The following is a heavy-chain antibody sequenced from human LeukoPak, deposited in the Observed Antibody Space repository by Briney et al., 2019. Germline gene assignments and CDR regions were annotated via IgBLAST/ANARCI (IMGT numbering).Heavy chain of an antibody. D-gene: IGHD3-3*01. J-gene: IGHJ4*02. CDR2: VYYSGST. CDR1: GGSISSGDYY. CDR3: ARREYYDFWSCYGGNLP. V-gene: IGHV4-30-4*08. Sequence: PSETLSLTCTVSGGSISSGDYYWSWIRQPPGKGLEWIGYVYYSGSTYYNPSLKSRVTISVDTSKNQFSLKLSSVTAADTAVYYCARREYYDFWSCYGGNLPWGQGTLVTVFS.